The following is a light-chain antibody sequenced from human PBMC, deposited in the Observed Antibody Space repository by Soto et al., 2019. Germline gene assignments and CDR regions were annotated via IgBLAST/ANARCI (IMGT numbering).Light chain of an antibody. Sequence: EIVLTQSPGTLSLSPGERATLSCGASRTVNSRFLAWFQQKPGQAPRLLIYGASNRATGIPDRFSGSGSGTDFTLTISRLEPEDFAVYFCQQYGYAPHTFGQGTKVEIK. CDR3: QQYGYAPHT. J-gene: IGKJ2*01. V-gene: IGKV3-20*01. CDR2: GAS. CDR1: RTVNSRF.